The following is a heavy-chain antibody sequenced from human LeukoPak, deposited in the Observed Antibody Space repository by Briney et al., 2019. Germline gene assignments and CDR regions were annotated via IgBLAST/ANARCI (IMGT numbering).Heavy chain of an antibody. CDR3: ARVGDVVVPAAMGYYYYDMDV. Sequence: GASVKVSCKASGYTFTSYGISWVRQAPGQGLEWMGWISAYNGNTNYAQKLQGRVTMTTDTSTSTAYMELRSLRSDDTAVYYCARVGDVVVPAAMGYYYYDMDVWGKGTTVTVSS. CDR1: GYTFTSYG. V-gene: IGHV1-18*01. CDR2: ISAYNGNT. D-gene: IGHD2-2*01. J-gene: IGHJ6*03.